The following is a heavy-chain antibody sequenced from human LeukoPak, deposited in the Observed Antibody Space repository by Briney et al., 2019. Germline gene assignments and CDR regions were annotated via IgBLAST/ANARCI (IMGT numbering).Heavy chain of an antibody. CDR1: GFTFSSYA. CDR3: ARSDWFDP. J-gene: IGHJ5*02. V-gene: IGHV3-30*04. CDR2: ISYDGSNK. Sequence: GGSLRLSCAASGFTFSSYAMHWVRQAPGKGLEWVAVISYDGSNKYYADSVKGRFTISRDNSKNTLYLQMNSLRVEDTAVYYCARSDWFDPWGQGTLVIVSS.